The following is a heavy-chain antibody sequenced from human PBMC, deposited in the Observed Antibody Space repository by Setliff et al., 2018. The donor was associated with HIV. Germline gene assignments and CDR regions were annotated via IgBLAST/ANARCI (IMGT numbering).Heavy chain of an antibody. J-gene: IGHJ5*02. D-gene: IGHD1-26*01. CDR1: GGSVSSPSYY. Sequence: SETLSLTCAVSGGSVSSPSYYWGWIRQPPGKGLEWIGSVYNSGITFKNPSLKSRVSISLDTSKNQFSLRLTSLTAADTAIYYCARSTVGAGASFPWGRGILVTVSS. V-gene: IGHV4-39*07. CDR3: ARSTVGAGASFP. CDR2: VYNSGIT.